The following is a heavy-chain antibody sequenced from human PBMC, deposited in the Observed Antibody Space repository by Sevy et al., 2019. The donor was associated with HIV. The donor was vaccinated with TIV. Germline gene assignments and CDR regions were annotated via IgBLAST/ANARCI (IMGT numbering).Heavy chain of an antibody. CDR2: ISYEGTET. V-gene: IGHV3-30*01. D-gene: IGHD1-26*01. CDR3: TRDGGYSVKWYPLY. J-gene: IGHJ4*01. Sequence: GGYLRLSCAASGFAFSTHAMHWVRQAPGKGLERVAVISYEGTETFYAASVEGRFTISRDNSKNMLSLQINSLRPEDTAVYYCTRDGGYSVKWYPLYWGHGTLVIVSS. CDR1: GFAFSTHA.